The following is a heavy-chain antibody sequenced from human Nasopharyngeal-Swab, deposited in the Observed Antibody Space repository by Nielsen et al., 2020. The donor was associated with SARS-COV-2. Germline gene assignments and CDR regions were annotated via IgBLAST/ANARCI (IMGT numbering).Heavy chain of an antibody. D-gene: IGHD3-10*01. J-gene: IGHJ4*02. Sequence: GSLRLSCTVSGGSISSSSYYWGWIRQPPGKGLEWIGNIYYSGSTYYNPSLKSRVTISVDTSKNQFSLKLNSVTAADTAVYYCASLLWFGEYYFDYWGQGTLVTVSS. V-gene: IGHV4-39*01. CDR3: ASLLWFGEYYFDY. CDR1: GGSISSSSYY. CDR2: IYYSGST.